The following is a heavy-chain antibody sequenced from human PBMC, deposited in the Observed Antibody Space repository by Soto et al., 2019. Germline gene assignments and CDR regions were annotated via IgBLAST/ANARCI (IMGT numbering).Heavy chain of an antibody. CDR2: IYYSGST. D-gene: IGHD3-3*01. CDR1: GGSISSGGYY. CDR3: ARARSDYYDFWSGYLDY. V-gene: IGHV4-31*03. Sequence: QVQLQESGPGLVKPSQTLSLTCTVSGGSISSGGYYWSWIRQHPGKGLEWIGYIYYSGSTYYNPSLKSRVTISVDTSKNQFSLKLSSVTAADTAVYYCARARSDYYDFWSGYLDYWGQGTLVTVSS. J-gene: IGHJ4*02.